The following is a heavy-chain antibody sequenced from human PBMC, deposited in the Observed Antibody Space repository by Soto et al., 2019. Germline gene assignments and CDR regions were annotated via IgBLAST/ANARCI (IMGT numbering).Heavy chain of an antibody. J-gene: IGHJ4*02. D-gene: IGHD6-13*01. CDR1: CGSNTSGNYY. V-gene: IGHV4-30-4*01. CDR3: ARINRAGTFYYDN. CDR2: IYYSGSA. Sequence: SETLSLTCNVSCGSNTSGNYYWRWVRQAPGKCLEWIGYIYYSGSAYYNPSLKTRLAMSVDTYNNHFSLKLSSVTAADTAVYYCARINRAGTFYYDNWGPGTSVTVSS.